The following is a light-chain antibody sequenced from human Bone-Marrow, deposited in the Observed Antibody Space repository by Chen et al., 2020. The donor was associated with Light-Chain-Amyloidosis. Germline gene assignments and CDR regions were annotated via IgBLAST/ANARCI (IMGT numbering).Light chain of an antibody. Sequence: SYELTQPPSVSVSPGQTARITCSGDALPTKYAYWYQQKPGQAPGLVIHRDTESPSGISSRFGGSSSERTATLTISGVQAGDETDYHCQSADSSGTYEVILRGGTQLTV. J-gene: IGLJ2*01. CDR3: QSADSSGTYEVI. CDR2: RDT. CDR1: ALPTKY. V-gene: IGLV3-25*03.